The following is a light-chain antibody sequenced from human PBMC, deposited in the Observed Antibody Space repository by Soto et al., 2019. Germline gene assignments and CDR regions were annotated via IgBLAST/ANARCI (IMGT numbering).Light chain of an antibody. CDR2: GVS. Sequence: EIGLTQAPGTLSLSPGERATLSCSASQSISSCFLAWYQQRPGQAPRLLIHGVSSKAAGIPARFSGSGSGTDFTLPINSLDPEDFSLYFCQQYGSSPFSFGPGAQLEI. J-gene: IGKJ3*01. CDR1: QSISSCF. V-gene: IGKV3-20*01. CDR3: QQYGSSPFS.